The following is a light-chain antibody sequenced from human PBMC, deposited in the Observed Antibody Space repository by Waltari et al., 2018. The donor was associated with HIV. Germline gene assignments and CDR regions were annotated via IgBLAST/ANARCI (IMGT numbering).Light chain of an antibody. CDR1: QGIKTW. CDR3: QQAISFPHT. CDR2: DAS. Sequence: DVQMAQSPSSVSASVGDRVTITCRASQGIKTWLAWDQHKPAEAPTLLIYDASRLQSGVPARFNGSGSWLDFTLSITNFQPEDSATYYCQQAISFPHTFGGGTRVDI. V-gene: IGKV1-12*01. J-gene: IGKJ4*01.